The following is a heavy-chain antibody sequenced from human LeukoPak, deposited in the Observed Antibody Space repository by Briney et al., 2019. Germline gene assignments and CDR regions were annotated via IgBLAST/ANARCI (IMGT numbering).Heavy chain of an antibody. CDR2: IYYSGST. J-gene: IGHJ4*02. V-gene: IGHV4-59*01. D-gene: IGHD2-15*01. Sequence: SETLSLTCTVSGGSISSYYWSWIRQPPGKGLEWIGCIYYSGSTNYNPSLKSRVTISVDTSKNQFSLKLSSVTAADTAVYYCARDRLIGGGGHYFDYWGQGTLVTVSS. CDR3: ARDRLIGGGGHYFDY. CDR1: GGSISSYY.